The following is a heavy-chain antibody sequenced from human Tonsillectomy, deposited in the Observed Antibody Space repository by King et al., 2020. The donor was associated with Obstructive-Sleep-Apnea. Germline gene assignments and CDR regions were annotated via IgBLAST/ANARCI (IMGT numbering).Heavy chain of an antibody. V-gene: IGHV1-46*01. CDR2: INPRGCST. CDR3: ARVFYYYDSSGYPVFDY. Sequence: VQLVQSGAEVKKPGASVKVSCKASGYTFTSYYMHLVRQAPGQGLEWMGIINPRGCSTSYARKIQGRVTMTRGTSTSTVYMELSSLRSEDTAVYYCARVFYYYDSSGYPVFDYWGQGTLVTVSS. CDR1: GYTFTSYY. D-gene: IGHD3-22*01. J-gene: IGHJ4*02.